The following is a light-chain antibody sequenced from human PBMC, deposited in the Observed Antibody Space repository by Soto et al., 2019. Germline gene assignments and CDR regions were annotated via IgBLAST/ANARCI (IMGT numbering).Light chain of an antibody. V-gene: IGKV3-20*01. Sequence: EIVLTQSPGTLSLSPGERATLSCRASQTISCTYLAWYQQKPGQAPRLLIYSSSSRAAGVSDRFSGSGSGTDFSLTISRLEPEDFAMYYCQQYGRSPTWTFGQGTKVDIK. CDR1: QTISCTY. CDR2: SSS. CDR3: QQYGRSPTWT. J-gene: IGKJ1*01.